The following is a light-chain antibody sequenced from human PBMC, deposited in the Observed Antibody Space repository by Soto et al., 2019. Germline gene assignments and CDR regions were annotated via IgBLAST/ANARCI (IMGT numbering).Light chain of an antibody. CDR1: QDISNY. J-gene: IGKJ4*01. CDR3: QQYDDRPLT. V-gene: IGKV1-33*01. Sequence: DIQMTQSPSSLSASVGDRVTITCQATQDISNYLTWYQQKPGKAPKLLIYDASNLQTGVPSRFSAYRSETDFTFTISSLQPEDIATYYCQQYDDRPLTFGGGTKVDI. CDR2: DAS.